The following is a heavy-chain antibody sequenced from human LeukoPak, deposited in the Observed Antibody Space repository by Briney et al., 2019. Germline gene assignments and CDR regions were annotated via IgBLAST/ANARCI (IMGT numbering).Heavy chain of an antibody. V-gene: IGHV3-49*03. CDR1: GFTFGDYA. CDR2: IRSKAYGGTT. CDR3: TRVGSSGWYRVDY. J-gene: IGHJ4*02. D-gene: IGHD6-19*01. Sequence: GGSLRLSCTASGFTFGDYAMSWFRQAPGEGLEWVGFIRSKAYGGTTEYAASVKGRFTISRDDSKSIAYLQMNSLKTEDTAVYYCTRVGSSGWYRVDYWGQGTLVTVSS.